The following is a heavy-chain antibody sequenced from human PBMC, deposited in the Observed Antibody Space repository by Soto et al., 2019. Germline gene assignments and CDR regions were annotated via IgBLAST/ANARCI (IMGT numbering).Heavy chain of an antibody. D-gene: IGHD2-2*01. V-gene: IGHV3-30*18. CDR2: ISYDGSNK. CDR3: AKDHGEEYQLLCLPDY. CDR1: GFTFSSYG. Sequence: QVQLVESGGGVVQPGRSLRLSCAASGFTFSSYGMHWVRQAPGKGLEWVAVISYDGSNKYYADSVKGRFTISRDNSKNTLYLQMNSLRAEDTAVYYCAKDHGEEYQLLCLPDYWGQGTLVTVSS. J-gene: IGHJ4*02.